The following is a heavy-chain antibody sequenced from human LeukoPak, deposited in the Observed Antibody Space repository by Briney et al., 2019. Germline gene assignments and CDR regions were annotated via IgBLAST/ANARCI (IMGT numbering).Heavy chain of an antibody. V-gene: IGHV4-59*08. CDR1: GGSISSYY. Sequence: SETLSLNCTVSGGSISSYYWSWIRQPPGKGLEWIGYIYYSGSTNYNPSLKNRVTISVDTSKNQFSLKLSSVTAADTAVYYCAXASLLXLLXGAFDIWGQGTMVTVSS. CDR3: AXASLLXLLXGAFDI. J-gene: IGHJ3*02. D-gene: IGHD3-22*01. CDR2: IYYSGST.